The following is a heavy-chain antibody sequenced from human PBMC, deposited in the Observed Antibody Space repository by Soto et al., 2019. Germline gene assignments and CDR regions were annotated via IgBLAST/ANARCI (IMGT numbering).Heavy chain of an antibody. Sequence: QGQLVQSGAEVKKPGSSVKISCKASGGTFSSYTFSWVRQAPGQGLEWMGGIIPLLDTPNYAQKFQGRVTTTADKSTSTAYMELSSLRSEDTAVYYCARLAHWLRSPRLQFDSWGQGTLVTVSS. CDR1: GGTFSSYT. J-gene: IGHJ4*02. CDR2: IIPLLDTP. CDR3: ARLAHWLRSPRLQFDS. D-gene: IGHD5-12*01. V-gene: IGHV1-69*06.